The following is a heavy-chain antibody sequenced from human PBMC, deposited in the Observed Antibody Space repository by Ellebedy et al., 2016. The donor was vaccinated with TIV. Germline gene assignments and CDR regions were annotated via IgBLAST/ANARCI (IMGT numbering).Heavy chain of an antibody. J-gene: IGHJ4*02. D-gene: IGHD2-15*01. CDR3: ARGREPYCNGDDCYEAGFDN. CDR2: VSGNGGST. V-gene: IGHV3-23*01. Sequence: GESLKISCAASGFIFSTYAMSWVRQATGKGLEWVSGVSGNGGSTYYADSVKGRFTISRDNAKNSLSLQMSGLRDEDTAVYFCARGREPYCNGDDCYEAGFDNWGQGTLVTVSS. CDR1: GFIFSTYA.